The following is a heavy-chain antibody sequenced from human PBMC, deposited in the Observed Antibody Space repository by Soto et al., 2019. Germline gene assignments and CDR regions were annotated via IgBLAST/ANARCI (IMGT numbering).Heavy chain of an antibody. J-gene: IGHJ4*02. V-gene: IGHV3-30*18. CDR2: TSSDGTEK. CDR3: AKERGRRGSLDY. CDR1: GFTFSGFG. Sequence: GGSLRLSCAASGFTFSGFGMDWVRQAPGKGLEWVATTSSDGTEKYYADSVKGRFTISRDNSKNTLYMQMNSLRAEDTAVYYCAKERGRRGSLDYWGQGALVTVSS.